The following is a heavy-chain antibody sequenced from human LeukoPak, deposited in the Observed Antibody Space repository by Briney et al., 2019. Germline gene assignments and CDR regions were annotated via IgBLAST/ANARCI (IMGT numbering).Heavy chain of an antibody. D-gene: IGHD3-22*01. CDR2: ISYDGSNK. Sequence: GGSLRLSCAASGFTFSSYAMHWVRQAPGKGLEWVAVISYDGSNKYYADSVKGRFTISRDNSKNTLYLQMNSLRAEDTAVYYCARDHQTYYYDSSGAPCDYWGQGTLATVSS. V-gene: IGHV3-30*04. CDR1: GFTFSSYA. CDR3: ARDHQTYYYDSSGAPCDY. J-gene: IGHJ4*02.